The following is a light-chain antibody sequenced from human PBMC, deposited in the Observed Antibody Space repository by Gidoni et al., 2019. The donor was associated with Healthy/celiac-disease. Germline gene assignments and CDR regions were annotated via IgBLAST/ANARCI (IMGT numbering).Light chain of an antibody. Sequence: QFALTPPRSVSGSPGTSVTISSTGTSSDVGGYNYVSWYQQHPGHAPKLMIYDVSKRPSGVPDRFSGSKSSNTTSLTSAGLQAEDEADYYCCSYAGSYTWVFGGGTKLTVL. V-gene: IGLV2-11*01. CDR2: DVS. CDR1: SSDVGGYNY. J-gene: IGLJ3*02. CDR3: CSYAGSYTWV.